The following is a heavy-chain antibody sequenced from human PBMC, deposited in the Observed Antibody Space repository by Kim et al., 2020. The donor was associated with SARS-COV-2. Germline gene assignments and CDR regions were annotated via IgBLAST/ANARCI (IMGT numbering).Heavy chain of an antibody. D-gene: IGHD3-10*01. CDR3: AKDLGDYYGSGSYVKN. V-gene: IGHV3-30*18. J-gene: IGHJ4*02. CDR2: ISYDGSNK. Sequence: GGSLRLSCAASGFTFSSYGMHWVRQAPGKGLEWVAVISYDGSNKYYADSVKGRFTISRDNSKNTLYLQMNSLRAEDTAVYYCAKDLGDYYGSGSYVKNWGQGTLVTVSS. CDR1: GFTFSSYG.